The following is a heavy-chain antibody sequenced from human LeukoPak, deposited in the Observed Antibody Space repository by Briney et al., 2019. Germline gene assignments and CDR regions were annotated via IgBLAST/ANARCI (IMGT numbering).Heavy chain of an antibody. V-gene: IGHV3-21*01. Sequence: GGSLRLSCAASGFTFSSYTMNWVRQAPGKGLEWVSSITSSSYIYYADSVKGRFTISRDNSKNTLYLQMNSLRAEDTAVYYCAREEGGVLVYWGQGTLVTVSS. D-gene: IGHD4/OR15-4a*01. CDR1: GFTFSSYT. CDR3: AREEGGVLVY. J-gene: IGHJ4*02. CDR2: ITSSSYI.